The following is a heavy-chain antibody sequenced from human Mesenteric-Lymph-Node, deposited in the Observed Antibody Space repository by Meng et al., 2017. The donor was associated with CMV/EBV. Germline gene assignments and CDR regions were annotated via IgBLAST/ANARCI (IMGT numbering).Heavy chain of an antibody. CDR3: ARVGGYCTSTTCIRGGYYGLDV. J-gene: IGHJ6*02. CDR2: IPSDGGTK. V-gene: IGHV3-30*04. D-gene: IGHD2-2*01. CDR1: GFTLSSNA. Sequence: GESLKISCAASGFTLSSNAIHWVRQAPGKGLEWVAFIPSDGGTKDYTDSVGGRFTISRDNSMNTVYLQMNSLRAEDTAVYYCARVGGYCTSTTCIRGGYYGLDVWGQGTTVTVSS.